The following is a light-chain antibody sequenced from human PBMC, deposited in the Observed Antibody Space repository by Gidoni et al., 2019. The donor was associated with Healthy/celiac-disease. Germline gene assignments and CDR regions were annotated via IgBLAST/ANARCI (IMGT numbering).Light chain of an antibody. CDR2: GAS. J-gene: IGKJ2*01. V-gene: IGKV3-20*01. Sequence: ELVFTQSPGTLSLSPGERPTLSCRASQSVSSSYLAWYQQKPGKAPRLLIYGASSRDTGIPDRFSGSGSGTDFTLTISRLEPEDFAVYYCQQYGSSPYTFGQGTKLEIK. CDR1: QSVSSSY. CDR3: QQYGSSPYT.